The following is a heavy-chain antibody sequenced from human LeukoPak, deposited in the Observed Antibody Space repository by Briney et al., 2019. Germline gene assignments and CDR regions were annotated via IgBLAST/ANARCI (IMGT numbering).Heavy chain of an antibody. CDR3: ATGASITMVRGANYYYYYGMDV. D-gene: IGHD3-10*01. V-gene: IGHV1-69*06. CDR1: GGTFSRYA. J-gene: IGHJ6*02. Sequence: SVKVSCKASGGTFSRYAISWVRQAPGQGLEWMGGIMPIFGTANYAQKIQGRVTMTEDTSTDTAYMELSSLRSEDTAVYYCATGASITMVRGANYYYYYGMDVWGQGTTVTVSS. CDR2: IMPIFGTA.